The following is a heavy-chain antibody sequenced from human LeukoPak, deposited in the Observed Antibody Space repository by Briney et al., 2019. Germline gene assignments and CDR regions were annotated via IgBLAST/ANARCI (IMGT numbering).Heavy chain of an antibody. CDR3: ARRAMGATSFDY. V-gene: IGHV3-11*04. J-gene: IGHJ4*02. Sequence: GGSLRLSCAASGFTFSDYYMTWVRQAPGKGLEWVSYISSSSNTVYYADSVKGRLTVSRDNANNSLYVQMANLRAEDTAVYYCARRAMGATSFDYWGQGTLVTVSS. CDR1: GFTFSDYY. CDR2: ISSSSNTV. D-gene: IGHD1-26*01.